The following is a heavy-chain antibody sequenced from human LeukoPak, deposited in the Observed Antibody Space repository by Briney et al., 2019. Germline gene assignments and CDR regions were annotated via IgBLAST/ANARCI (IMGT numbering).Heavy chain of an antibody. V-gene: IGHV3-23*01. D-gene: IGHD1-14*01. J-gene: IGHJ4*02. Sequence: GGSLRLSCEVSEFPFSISAIASVSQPPGDGLEWVSAIDASGSDTYYTDSGKGRFTISRDNSKNTVYLQMNSLRVEDTAVYYCADYRKPQGLDYWGQGTLVTVSS. CDR3: ADYRKPQGLDY. CDR1: EFPFSISA. CDR2: IDASGSDT.